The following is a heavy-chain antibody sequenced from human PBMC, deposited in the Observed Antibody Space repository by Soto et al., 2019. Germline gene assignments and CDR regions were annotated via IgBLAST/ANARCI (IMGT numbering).Heavy chain of an antibody. CDR2: IIPIFGTA. V-gene: IGHV1-69*13. D-gene: IGHD3-22*01. Sequence: GASVKVSCKASGGTFSSYAISWVRQAPGQGLGWMGGIIPIFGTANYAQKFQGRVTITADESTSTAYMELSSLRSEDTAVYYCARAGDYYDSSGYYPGAFDIWGQGTMGTVSS. CDR1: GGTFSSYA. CDR3: ARAGDYYDSSGYYPGAFDI. J-gene: IGHJ3*02.